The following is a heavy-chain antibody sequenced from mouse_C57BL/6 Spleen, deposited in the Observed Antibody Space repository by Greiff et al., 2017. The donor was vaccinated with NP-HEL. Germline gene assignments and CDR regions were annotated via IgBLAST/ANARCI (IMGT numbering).Heavy chain of an antibody. CDR3: AIEYNYSNYGGMDY. Sequence: QVQLKQPGAELVKPGASVKVSCKASGYTFTSYWMHWVKQRPGQGLEWIGRIHPSDSDTNYNQKFKGKATLTVDKSSSTAYMQLSSLTSEDSAVYYCAIEYNYSNYGGMDYWGQGTSVTVSS. CDR1: GYTFTSYW. V-gene: IGHV1-74*01. J-gene: IGHJ4*01. CDR2: IHPSDSDT. D-gene: IGHD2-5*01.